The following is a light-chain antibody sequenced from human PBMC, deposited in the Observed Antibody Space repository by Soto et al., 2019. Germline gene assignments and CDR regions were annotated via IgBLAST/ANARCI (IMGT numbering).Light chain of an antibody. Sequence: EIVFTQSPGTLSLSPGERATLSCRASQSFNSIYLAWYQQKPGQAPRLLIYGASSRATGIPDRFSGSGSGTDFTLTISRLEPEDFAVYYCHQYDSWTLGQGTKVDIK. J-gene: IGKJ1*01. CDR3: HQYDSWT. V-gene: IGKV3-20*01. CDR2: GAS. CDR1: QSFNSIY.